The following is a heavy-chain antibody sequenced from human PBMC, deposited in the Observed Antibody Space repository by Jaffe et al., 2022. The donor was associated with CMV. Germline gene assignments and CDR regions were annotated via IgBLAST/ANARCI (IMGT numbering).Heavy chain of an antibody. CDR2: IYYSGST. Sequence: QVQLQESGPGLVKPSETLSLTCTVSGGSISSYYWSWIRQPPGKGLEWIGYIYYSGSTNYNPSLKSRVTISVDTSKNQFSLKLSSVTAADTAVYYCARGAPDFWSGYPKIYYYYYYMDVWGKGTTVTVSS. D-gene: IGHD3-3*01. CDR1: GGSISSYY. CDR3: ARGAPDFWSGYPKIYYYYYYMDV. V-gene: IGHV4-59*01. J-gene: IGHJ6*03.